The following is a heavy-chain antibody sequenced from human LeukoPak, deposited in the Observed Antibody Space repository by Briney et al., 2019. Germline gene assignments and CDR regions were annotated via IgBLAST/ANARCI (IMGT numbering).Heavy chain of an antibody. D-gene: IGHD3-22*01. CDR1: GFTVSSNY. CDR3: ARQYYYDSSGYYGTLLPYYYMDV. CDR2: IYSGGST. V-gene: IGHV3-66*02. Sequence: PGGSLRLSCAASGFTVSSNYMSWVCQAPGKGLEWVSVIYSGGSTYYADSVKGRFTISRDNSKNTLYLQMNSLRAEDTAVYYCARQYYYDSSGYYGTLLPYYYMDVWGKGTTVTVSS. J-gene: IGHJ6*03.